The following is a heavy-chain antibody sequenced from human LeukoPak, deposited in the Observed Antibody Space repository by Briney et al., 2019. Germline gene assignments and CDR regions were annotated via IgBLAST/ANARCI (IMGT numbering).Heavy chain of an antibody. J-gene: IGHJ4*02. CDR2: IYSGGST. D-gene: IGHD6-6*01. V-gene: IGHV3-53*01. Sequence: PGGSLRLSCAASGFTVSSNYMTWVRQAPGKGLEWVSVIYSGGSTYYADSVKGRFTISRDNSKNTLYPQMNSLRAEDTAVYYCAREKDIAARNFDYWGQGTLVTVSS. CDR3: AREKDIAARNFDY. CDR1: GFTVSSNY.